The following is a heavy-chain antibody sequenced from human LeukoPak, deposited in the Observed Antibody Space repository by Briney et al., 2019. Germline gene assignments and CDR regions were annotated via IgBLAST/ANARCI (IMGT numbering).Heavy chain of an antibody. J-gene: IGHJ6*04. CDR3: AELGITMIGGV. CDR2: ISWDGSRT. D-gene: IGHD3-10*02. Sequence: GGSLRLSCAASEFTFDGYTMHWVRQAPGKGLEWVSLISWDGSRTYYADSVKGRFTISRDNAKNSLYLQMNSLRAEDTAVYYCAELGITMIGGVWGKGTTVTISS. CDR1: EFTFDGYT. V-gene: IGHV3-43*01.